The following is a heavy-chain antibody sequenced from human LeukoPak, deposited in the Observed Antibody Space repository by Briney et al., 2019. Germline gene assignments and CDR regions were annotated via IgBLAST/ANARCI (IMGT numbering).Heavy chain of an antibody. CDR3: AKARARMITFGSFDY. D-gene: IGHD3-16*01. V-gene: IGHV3-30-3*01. CDR1: GFTFSGYA. Sequence: GGSLRLSCAASGFTFSGYAMHWVRQAPGKGLEWVAVISYDGSNKYYADSVKGRFTISRDNSKNTLYLQMNSLRAEDTAVYYCAKARARMITFGSFDYWGQGTLVTVSS. J-gene: IGHJ4*02. CDR2: ISYDGSNK.